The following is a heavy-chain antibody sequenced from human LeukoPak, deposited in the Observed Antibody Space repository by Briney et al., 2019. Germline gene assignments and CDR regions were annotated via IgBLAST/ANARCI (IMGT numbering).Heavy chain of an antibody. Sequence: SGTLSLTCAVSGGSIGSSNWWSWVRQPPGKGLEWIGEIYHSGSTNYNPSLKSRVTISVDKSKNQLSLKLSSVTAADTAVYYCARVCGSGGSCYSGWGQGTLVTVSS. CDR2: IYHSGST. V-gene: IGHV4-4*02. D-gene: IGHD2-15*01. J-gene: IGHJ4*02. CDR1: GGSIGSSNW. CDR3: ARVCGSGGSCYSG.